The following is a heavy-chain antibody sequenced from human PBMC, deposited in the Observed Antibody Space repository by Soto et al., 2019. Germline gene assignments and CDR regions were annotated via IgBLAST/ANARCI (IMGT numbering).Heavy chain of an antibody. V-gene: IGHV4-59*01. CDR3: ARVRLGRREDGCDI. J-gene: IGHJ3*02. CDR2: IYYSGST. CDR1: GGSINSYY. Sequence: QVQLQESGPGLVKPSETLSLICTVSGGSINSYYWTWIRQPPGKGLEWIGYIYYSGSTNYNPSLKSRLTISVDTSKNQFALRLSSVTDADTDVYYCARVRLGRREDGCDIWGQGTMVTVSS. D-gene: IGHD1-1*01.